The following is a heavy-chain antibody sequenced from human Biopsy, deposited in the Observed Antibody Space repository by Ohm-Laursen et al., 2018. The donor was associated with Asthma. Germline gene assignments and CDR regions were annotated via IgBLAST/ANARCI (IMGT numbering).Heavy chain of an antibody. CDR2: ISYTGSA. CDR1: GGSMSSSSYY. CDR3: ARHWDWGSFFDY. D-gene: IGHD7-27*01. J-gene: IGHJ4*02. V-gene: IGHV4-39*01. Sequence: ETLSLTCTVSGGSMSSSSYYWGWIRQPPGKGLEWMGSISYTGSAYHNQSLKSRYTISENTSKNHFSLKLSSVTAADTAVYYCARHWDWGSFFDYWGQGTPVTVSS.